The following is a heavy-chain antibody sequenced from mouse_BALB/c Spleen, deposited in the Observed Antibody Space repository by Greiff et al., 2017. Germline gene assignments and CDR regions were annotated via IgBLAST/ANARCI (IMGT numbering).Heavy chain of an antibody. CDR1: GFSLTSYG. V-gene: IGHV2-6-2*01. CDR3: ARLDDYPYAMDY. J-gene: IGHJ4*01. Sequence: VKVVESGPDLVAPSQSLSITCTVSGFSLTSYGVHWVRQPPGKGLEWLVVIWSDGSTTYNSALKSRLSISKDNSKSQVFLKMNSLQTDDTAMYYCARLDDYPYAMDYWGQGTSVTVSS. D-gene: IGHD2-4*01. CDR2: IWSDGST.